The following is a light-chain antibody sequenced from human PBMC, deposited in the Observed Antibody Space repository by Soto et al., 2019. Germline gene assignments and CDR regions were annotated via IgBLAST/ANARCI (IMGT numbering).Light chain of an antibody. Sequence: DVQMTQSPSSLSASVGDRVTITCRASQNIDIYLNWYQQKPGRPPTLLIYTTSRLQSGVPTRFSGSGSGTDFTLTISRLEPEDFAVYYCQQYGSSGTFGQGTKVDIK. V-gene: IGKV1-39*01. CDR2: TTS. CDR3: QQYGSSGT. CDR1: QNIDIY. J-gene: IGKJ1*01.